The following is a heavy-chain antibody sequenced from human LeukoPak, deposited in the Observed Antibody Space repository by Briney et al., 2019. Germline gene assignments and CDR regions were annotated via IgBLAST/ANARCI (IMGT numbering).Heavy chain of an antibody. CDR2: INHSGST. Sequence: SETLSLTCAVYGGSFSGYYWSWIRQPPGKGLEWIGEINHSGSTNYNPSLKSRVTISVDTSKNQFSLELSSVTAADTAVYYCARLLSDYWGQGTLVTVSS. D-gene: IGHD2/OR15-2a*01. CDR3: ARLLSDY. J-gene: IGHJ4*02. V-gene: IGHV4-34*01. CDR1: GGSFSGYY.